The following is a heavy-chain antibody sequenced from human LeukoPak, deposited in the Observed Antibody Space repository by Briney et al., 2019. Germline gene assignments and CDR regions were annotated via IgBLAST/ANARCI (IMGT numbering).Heavy chain of an antibody. Sequence: SQTLSLTCAISGDSVSSNSAAWNWIRQSPSRGLEWLGRTYYRSNWYNDYAVSVKSRITINPDTSKNQFSLQLNSVTPEDTAVYYCARDPLLTYYYDSSGYPYYYYGMDVWGQGTTVTVSS. D-gene: IGHD3-22*01. CDR1: GDSVSSNSAA. J-gene: IGHJ6*02. V-gene: IGHV6-1*01. CDR2: TYYRSNWYN. CDR3: ARDPLLTYYYDSSGYPYYYYGMDV.